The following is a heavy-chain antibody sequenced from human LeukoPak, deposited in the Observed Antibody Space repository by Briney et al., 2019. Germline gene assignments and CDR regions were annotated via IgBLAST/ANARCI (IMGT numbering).Heavy chain of an antibody. CDR2: ISSSSSYI. V-gene: IGHV3-21*01. J-gene: IGHJ4*02. CDR3: ARGPGDYGDYQLFFDY. CDR1: GFTFSSYS. Sequence: KPGGSLRLSCAAFGFTFSSYSMNWVRQAPGKGLEWVSSISSSSSYIYYADSVKGRFTISRDNAKNSLYLQMNSLRAEDTAVYYCARGPGDYGDYQLFFDYWGQGTLVTVSS. D-gene: IGHD4-17*01.